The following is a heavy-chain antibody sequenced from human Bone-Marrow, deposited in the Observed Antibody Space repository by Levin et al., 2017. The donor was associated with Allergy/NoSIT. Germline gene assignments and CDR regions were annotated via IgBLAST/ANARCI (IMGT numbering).Heavy chain of an antibody. Sequence: GASVKVSCKASGYTFSGYYIHWVRQAPGQGLEWMGRINPNSGGTHYARKFQARVTMTRDTSISAAYMEVSSLRSDDTAVYYCSRGPSNGYYDQLDYWGQGTLVTVSS. J-gene: IGHJ4*02. CDR2: INPNSGGT. D-gene: IGHD3-22*01. CDR3: SRGPSNGYYDQLDY. CDR1: GYTFSGYY. V-gene: IGHV1-2*06.